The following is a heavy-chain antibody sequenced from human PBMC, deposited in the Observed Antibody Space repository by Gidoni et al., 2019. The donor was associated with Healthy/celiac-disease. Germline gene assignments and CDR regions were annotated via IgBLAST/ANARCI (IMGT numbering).Heavy chain of an antibody. Sequence: EVQLVESGGGLVQPGGSLRLSCAASGFTFSSYWMSWVRQAPGKGLEWVANIKQDGSEKYYVDSVKGRLTSSRDNAKNSLYLQMNSLRAEDTAVYYCARVPGGWSGYLPRDYGMDVWGQGTTVTVSS. CDR2: IKQDGSEK. J-gene: IGHJ6*02. CDR1: GFTFSSYW. D-gene: IGHD3-3*01. V-gene: IGHV3-7*03. CDR3: ARVPGGWSGYLPRDYGMDV.